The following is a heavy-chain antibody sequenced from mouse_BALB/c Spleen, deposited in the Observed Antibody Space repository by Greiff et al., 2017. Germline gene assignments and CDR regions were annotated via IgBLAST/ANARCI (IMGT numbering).Heavy chain of an antibody. CDR1: GFSLTSYG. J-gene: IGHJ4*01. D-gene: IGHD2-14*01. Sequence: VKVVESGPGLVAPSQSLSITCTVSGFSLTSYGVSWVRQPPGKGPEWLGVIWGDGSTNYHSALISRLSISKDNSKSQVFLKLNSLQTDDTATYYCAKRAYYRYDGAMDYWGQGTSVTVSS. CDR2: IWGDGST. CDR3: AKRAYYRYDGAMDY. V-gene: IGHV2-3*01.